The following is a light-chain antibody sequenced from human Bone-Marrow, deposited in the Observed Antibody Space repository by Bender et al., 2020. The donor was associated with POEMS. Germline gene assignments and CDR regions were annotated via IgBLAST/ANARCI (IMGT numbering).Light chain of an antibody. CDR2: EAS. V-gene: IGLV2-23*01. CDR3: VAWDDTLNGWV. CDR1: SADVGYFNL. J-gene: IGLJ2*01. Sequence: QSALTQPASVSGSPGQSITISCTGTSADVGYFNLVSWYQQHPDKAPKVIIYEASNRPSGVSSRFSASKSGNTASLTISGLQAEDEADYYCVAWDDTLNGWVFGGGTKLTVL.